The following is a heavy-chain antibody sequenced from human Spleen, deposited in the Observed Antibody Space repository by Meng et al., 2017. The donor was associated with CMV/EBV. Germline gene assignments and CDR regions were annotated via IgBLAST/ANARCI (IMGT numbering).Heavy chain of an antibody. Sequence: GGSLRLSCAASGFTFSSYAMHWVRQAPGKGLEWVAVISYDGSNKYYADSVKGRFTISRDNSKNTLYLQMNSLRAEDTAVYYCARDMNYYDSSPLWGQGTLVTVSS. CDR2: ISYDGSNK. J-gene: IGHJ4*02. D-gene: IGHD3-22*01. CDR1: GFTFSSYA. V-gene: IGHV3-30-3*01. CDR3: ARDMNYYDSSPL.